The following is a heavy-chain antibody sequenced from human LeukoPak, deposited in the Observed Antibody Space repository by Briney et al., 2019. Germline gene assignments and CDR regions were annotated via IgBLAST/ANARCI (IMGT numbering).Heavy chain of an antibody. J-gene: IGHJ6*02. CDR3: ARDPTLVRGTDYGMDV. Sequence: GGSLRLSCAASGFTFSSCAMHWVRQAPGKGLEWVAVISYDGSNKYYADSVTGRFTISRDSSKNTLYLQMNSLRAEDTAVYYCARDPTLVRGTDYGMDVWGQGTTVTVSS. CDR2: ISYDGSNK. CDR1: GFTFSSCA. V-gene: IGHV3-30-3*01. D-gene: IGHD3-10*01.